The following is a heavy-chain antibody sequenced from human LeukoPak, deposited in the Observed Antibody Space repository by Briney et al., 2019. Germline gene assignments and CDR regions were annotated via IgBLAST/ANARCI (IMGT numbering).Heavy chain of an antibody. V-gene: IGHV3-7*05. D-gene: IGHD6-6*01. CDR1: GLSFSSYW. J-gene: IGHJ6*02. CDR3: ARDPYSSTWSYGMDV. Sequence: GGSLRLSCATSGLSFSSYWMSWVRQAPGKGLEWVANIKQDGSEKVYVDSVKGRFAISRDNAKNSLFLQMDALRAEDTAVYYCARDPYSSTWSYGMDVWGQGTTVSVSS. CDR2: IKQDGSEK.